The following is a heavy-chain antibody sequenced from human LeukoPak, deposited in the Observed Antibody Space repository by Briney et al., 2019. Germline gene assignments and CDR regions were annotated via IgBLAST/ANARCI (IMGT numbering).Heavy chain of an antibody. CDR3: ARVLCVSNGICYAFDI. J-gene: IGHJ3*02. CDR2: MYSSGSS. CDR1: GTFISPYH. Sequence: SETLSLTCTVSGTFISPYHWSWFRQSAGKGLEWIGVMYSSGSSNYSPSLKSRLTISTDNSKNQFSLRLSSVTAADTAVYYCARVLCVSNGICYAFDIWGQGTTVIVSS. V-gene: IGHV4-4*07. D-gene: IGHD2-8*01.